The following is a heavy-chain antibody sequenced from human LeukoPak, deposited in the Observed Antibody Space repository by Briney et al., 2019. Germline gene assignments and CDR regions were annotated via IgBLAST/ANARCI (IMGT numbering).Heavy chain of an antibody. V-gene: IGHV3-9*01. CDR3: AKADDYGDPPVDY. Sequence: GGSLRLSCAASRFTFDDYAMHWVRQAPGKGLEWVSGISWNSGSIGYADSVKGRFTISRDNAKNSLYLQMNSLRAEDTALYYCAKADDYGDPPVDYWGQGTLVTVSS. CDR2: ISWNSGSI. CDR1: RFTFDDYA. J-gene: IGHJ4*02. D-gene: IGHD4-17*01.